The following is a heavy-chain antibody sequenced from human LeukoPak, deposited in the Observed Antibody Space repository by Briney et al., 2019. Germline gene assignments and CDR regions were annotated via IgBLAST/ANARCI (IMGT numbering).Heavy chain of an antibody. J-gene: IGHJ4*02. Sequence: SETLSLTCAVYGGSFSGYYWSWIRQPPGKGLEWIGEINHSGSTNYNPSLKSRVTISVDTSKNHFSLHLNSVTPEDTAAYYCARDELGFDYWGQGTLVTVSS. D-gene: IGHD7-27*01. CDR3: ARDELGFDY. V-gene: IGHV4-34*01. CDR1: GGSFSGYY. CDR2: INHSGST.